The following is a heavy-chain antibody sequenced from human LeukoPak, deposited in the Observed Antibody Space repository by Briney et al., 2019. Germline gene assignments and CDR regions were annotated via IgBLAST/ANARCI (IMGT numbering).Heavy chain of an antibody. CDR1: GFTSSSYS. J-gene: IGHJ4*02. CDR3: ARAPSSSALNDY. D-gene: IGHD6-6*01. V-gene: IGHV3-21*01. CDR2: ISSSSSYI. Sequence: GGSLRLSCAASGFTSSSYSMDWVRQAPGKGLEWVSSISSSSSYIYYADSVKGRFTISRDNAKNSLYLQMNSLRAEDTAVYYCARAPSSSALNDYWGQGTLVTVSS.